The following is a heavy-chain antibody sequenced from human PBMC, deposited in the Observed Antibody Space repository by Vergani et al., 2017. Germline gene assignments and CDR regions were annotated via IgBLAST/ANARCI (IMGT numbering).Heavy chain of an antibody. D-gene: IGHD3-3*01. J-gene: IGHJ5*02. CDR3: TTDYLHDFWSGSNWFDP. V-gene: IGHV3-15*01. CDR2: IKSKTDGGTT. CDR1: GFTFSNAW. Sequence: EVQLLESGGGLVKPGGSLRLSCAASGFTFSNAWMSWVRQAPGKGLEWVGRIKSKTDGGTTDYAAPVKGRFTISRDDSKNTLYLQMNSLKTEDTAVYYCTTDYLHDFWSGSNWFDPWGQGTLVTVSS.